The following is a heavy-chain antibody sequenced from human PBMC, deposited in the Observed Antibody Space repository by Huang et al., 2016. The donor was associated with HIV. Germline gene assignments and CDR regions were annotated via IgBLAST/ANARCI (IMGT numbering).Heavy chain of an antibody. CDR2: ISSGGGTK. CDR3: ASASGLLFENKLDS. CDR1: GSRFSDYS. J-gene: IGHJ4*02. D-gene: IGHD2-21*02. Sequence: EVQLVQSGGGLVKPGGSLNLSCEGSGSRFSDYSMNWVRQAPGKGLEWISYISSGGGTKYYADSMKGRLIISSDNAKKSLYLQMSSLTDEDTAIYYCASASGLLFENKLDSWGQGALVTVSS. V-gene: IGHV3-48*02.